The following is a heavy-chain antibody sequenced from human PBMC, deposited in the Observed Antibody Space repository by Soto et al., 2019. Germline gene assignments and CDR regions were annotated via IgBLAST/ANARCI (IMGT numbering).Heavy chain of an antibody. V-gene: IGHV4-59*01. Sequence: PSETLSLTCTVSGGSISSYYWSWIRQPPGKGLEWIGYIYYSGSTNYNPSLKSRVTISVDTSKNQFSLKLSSVTAADTAVYYCARAGVVITNWFDPWGQGTLVTVS. J-gene: IGHJ5*02. CDR1: GGSISSYY. D-gene: IGHD3-22*01. CDR3: ARAGVVITNWFDP. CDR2: IYYSGST.